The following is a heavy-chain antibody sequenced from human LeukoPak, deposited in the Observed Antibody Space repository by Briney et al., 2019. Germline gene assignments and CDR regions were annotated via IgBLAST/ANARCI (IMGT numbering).Heavy chain of an antibody. CDR3: ASHYSSDWNSFFDY. J-gene: IGHJ4*02. CDR2: IIPIFGTA. Sequence: SVKVSCKASGGTFSNYAISWLRQAPGQGLEWMGGIIPIFGTAIYAQKFQGRITITADESTTAVYTELSSLGSDDTAVYYCASHYSSDWNSFFDYWGQGTLVTVSS. V-gene: IGHV1-69*13. CDR1: GGTFSNYA. D-gene: IGHD6-19*01.